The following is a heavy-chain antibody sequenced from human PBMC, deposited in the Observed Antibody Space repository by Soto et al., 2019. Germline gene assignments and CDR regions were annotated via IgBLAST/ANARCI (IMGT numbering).Heavy chain of an antibody. CDR3: ARDLERARLRYFDWLFY. CDR1: GYTFTSYG. CDR2: ISAYNGNT. Sequence: GASVKVSCNASGYTFTSYGISWVRQAPGQGLEWMGWISAYNGNTNYAQKLQGRVTMTTDTSTSTAYMELRSLRSDDTAVYYYARDLERARLRYFDWLFYWGQGTLVTVSS. V-gene: IGHV1-18*01. D-gene: IGHD3-9*01. J-gene: IGHJ4*02.